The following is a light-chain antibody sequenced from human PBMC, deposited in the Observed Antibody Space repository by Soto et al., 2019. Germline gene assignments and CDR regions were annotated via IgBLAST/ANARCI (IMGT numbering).Light chain of an antibody. CDR3: HQYDTAPHT. CDR2: GTF. CDR1: QTVTTND. Sequence: EIVLTQSPGTLSLSPGERATLSCRASQTVTTNDVDWYQQKPGQAPRLLIYGTFNRATGIPGRFSGSGSGTDFTLTISGLEPEDSAVYYCHQYDTAPHTFGQGTKLEIK. J-gene: IGKJ2*01. V-gene: IGKV3-20*01.